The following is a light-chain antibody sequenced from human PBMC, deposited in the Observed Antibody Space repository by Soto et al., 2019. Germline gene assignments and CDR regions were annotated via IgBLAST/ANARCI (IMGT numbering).Light chain of an antibody. CDR2: KAS. Sequence: SQMTQAPSTLSASVGDRVTITCRASQNINTWLAWYQHKPGKAPKVLIHKASSLQSGVPSRFSGTGSGTDFTLIINSLQPDDFSTYYCQQYDSYPLTFGGGTKVEF. CDR1: QNINTW. CDR3: QQYDSYPLT. V-gene: IGKV1-5*03. J-gene: IGKJ4*01.